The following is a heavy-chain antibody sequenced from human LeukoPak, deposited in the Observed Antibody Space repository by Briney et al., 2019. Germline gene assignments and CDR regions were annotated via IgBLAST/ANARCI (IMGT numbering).Heavy chain of an antibody. CDR2: INANSGDT. CDR3: ARELTPVVNSPIDY. Sequence: EASVKVSCKASRYTFTDYYMHWVRQAPGQGLEWMGWINANSGDTNYPQKFQGRVTMTRDTSISTAYMELSSLRSEDTAVYYCARELTPVVNSPIDYWGQGTLVTVSS. D-gene: IGHD4-23*01. CDR1: RYTFTDYY. J-gene: IGHJ4*02. V-gene: IGHV1-2*02.